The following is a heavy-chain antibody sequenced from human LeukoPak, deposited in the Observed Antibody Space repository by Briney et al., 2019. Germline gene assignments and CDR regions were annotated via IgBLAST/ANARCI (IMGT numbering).Heavy chain of an antibody. CDR2: ISGSGGST. Sequence: PGGSLRLSCAASGFYAMSWVRQAPGKGLEWVSAISGSGGSTYYADSVKGRFTISRDNSKNTLYLQMNSLRAEDTAVYYCAKDGLYYYDSGGYYRFDYWGQGTLVTVSS. V-gene: IGHV3-23*01. CDR1: GFYA. J-gene: IGHJ4*02. D-gene: IGHD3-22*01. CDR3: AKDGLYYYDSGGYYRFDY.